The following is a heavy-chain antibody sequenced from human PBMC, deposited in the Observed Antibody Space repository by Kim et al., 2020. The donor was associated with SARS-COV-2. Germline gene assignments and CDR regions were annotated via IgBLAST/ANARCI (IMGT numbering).Heavy chain of an antibody. V-gene: IGHV5-10-1*01. CDR1: GYIFTSSS. Sequence: GESLKISCQGSGYIFTSSSISWVRQMPGKGLEWMGRIHPSDSYTNYSPSFQGHVTISTDRSINTAYLHWSSLKASDSAVYYCARHQTAGAPGDYWGQGTLVTVSS. J-gene: IGHJ4*02. CDR3: ARHQTAGAPGDY. CDR2: IHPSDSYT. D-gene: IGHD6-13*01.